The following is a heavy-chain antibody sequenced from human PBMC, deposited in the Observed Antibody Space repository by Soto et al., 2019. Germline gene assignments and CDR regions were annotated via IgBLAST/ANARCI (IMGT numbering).Heavy chain of an antibody. CDR3: ARDRSGSYYRALDY. V-gene: IGHV4-34*01. J-gene: IGHJ4*02. D-gene: IGHD3-10*01. CDR2: IYHSGST. CDR1: GGSISGYY. Sequence: SETLSLTCAVYGGSISGYYWSWVRQPPGKGLEWIGEIYHSGSTNYNPSLKSRVTISVDKSKNQFSLKLSSVTAADTAVYYCARDRSGSYYRALDYWGQGTLVTVSS.